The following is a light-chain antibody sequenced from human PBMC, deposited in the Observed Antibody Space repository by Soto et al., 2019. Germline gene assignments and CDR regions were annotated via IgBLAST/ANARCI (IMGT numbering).Light chain of an antibody. V-gene: IGKV3-11*01. CDR1: QRVSSY. CDR2: DAS. J-gene: IGKJ5*01. Sequence: ETVLTQSPATLSLSPGERATLSCRASQRVSSYLAWYQQKPGQAPRLLIYDASNRSTGIPARFSGSGSGTDFTLTISSLEPEDFAVYYCQQRSNWPTFGQGKRLEIK. CDR3: QQRSNWPT.